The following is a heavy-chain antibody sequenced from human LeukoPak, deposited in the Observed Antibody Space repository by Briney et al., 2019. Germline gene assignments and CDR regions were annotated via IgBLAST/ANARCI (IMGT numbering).Heavy chain of an antibody. CDR3: ARDLPHLRYCSSTSCPSAEYFQH. J-gene: IGHJ1*01. CDR2: IIPLFGTA. D-gene: IGHD2-2*01. Sequence: ASVKVSCKASGGTFISYAISWVRQAPGQGLEWMGGIIPLFGTANYAQKFQGRVTITADKSTSTDYMELSSLRSEDTAVYYCARDLPHLRYCSSTSCPSAEYFQHWGQGTLVTVSS. CDR1: GGTFISYA. V-gene: IGHV1-69*06.